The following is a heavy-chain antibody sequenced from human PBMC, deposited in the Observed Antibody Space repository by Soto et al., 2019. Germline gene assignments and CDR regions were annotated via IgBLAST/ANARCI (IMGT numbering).Heavy chain of an antibody. D-gene: IGHD3-3*01. CDR1: GYSFTSYW. CDR2: IDPSDSYT. Sequence: GESLKISCKGSGYSFTSYWISWVRQMPGKGLEWMGRIDPSDSYTNYSPSFQGHVTISADKSISTAYLQWNSLKASDTAMYYCARGVRGEYYDFWSGYYTEYGMDVWGQGTTVTVSS. J-gene: IGHJ6*02. CDR3: ARGVRGEYYDFWSGYYTEYGMDV. V-gene: IGHV5-10-1*01.